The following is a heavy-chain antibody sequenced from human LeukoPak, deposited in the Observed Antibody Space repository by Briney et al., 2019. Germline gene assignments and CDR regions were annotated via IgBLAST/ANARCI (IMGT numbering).Heavy chain of an antibody. CDR2: ISYDGSNK. CDR1: GFTFSSYG. V-gene: IGHV3-30*03. CDR3: ARETTYYPFDY. D-gene: IGHD1-26*01. J-gene: IGHJ4*02. Sequence: GGSLRLSCAASGFTFSSYGMHWVRQAPGKGLEWVAVISYDGSNKYYADSVKGRFTISRDNAKNTLYLQMNSLRAEDTAVYYCARETTYYPFDYWGQGTLVTVSS.